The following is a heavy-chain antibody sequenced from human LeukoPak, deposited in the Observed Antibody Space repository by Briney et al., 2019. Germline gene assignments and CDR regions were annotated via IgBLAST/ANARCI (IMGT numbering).Heavy chain of an antibody. D-gene: IGHD3-3*01. CDR1: GGSISSYY. J-gene: IGHJ6*03. CDR2: IYTSGST. Sequence: PSETLSLTCTVSGGSISSYYWSWIRQPAGKGLEWIGRIYTSGSTNYNPSLKSRVTISVDKSKNQFSLKLSSATAADTAVYYCARGQRGGIFGVVIPQYYYMDVWGKGTTVTVSS. V-gene: IGHV4-4*07. CDR3: ARGQRGGIFGVVIPQYYYMDV.